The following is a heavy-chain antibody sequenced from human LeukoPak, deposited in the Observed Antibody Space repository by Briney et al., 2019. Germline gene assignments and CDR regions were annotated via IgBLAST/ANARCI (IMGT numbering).Heavy chain of an antibody. V-gene: IGHV3-23*01. J-gene: IGHJ4*02. D-gene: IGHD6-19*01. CDR1: GFTFSSYA. CDR3: ARGISSSGWLVDH. Sequence: PGGSLRLSRAASGFTFSSYAMSWVRQAPGKGLEWVSGISGSGVSTYYADSVKGRFTISRDNAKNSLYLQMNTLRAEDTAVYYCARGISSSGWLVDHWGQGTLVTVSS. CDR2: ISGSGVST.